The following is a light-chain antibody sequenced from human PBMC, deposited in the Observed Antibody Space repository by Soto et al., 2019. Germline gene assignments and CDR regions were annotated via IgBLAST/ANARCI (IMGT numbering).Light chain of an antibody. CDR1: QSVSSN. CDR3: QQYNNSPRVT. CDR2: GAS. J-gene: IGKJ2*01. Sequence: EIVMTQSPATLSVSPGERATLSCRASQSVSSNLAWYQQKPGQAPRLLIYGASTRATGIPARFSGSGSGTEFTLTISSLQSEDFAVYYCQQYNNSPRVTFGQGTKLEIK. V-gene: IGKV3-15*01.